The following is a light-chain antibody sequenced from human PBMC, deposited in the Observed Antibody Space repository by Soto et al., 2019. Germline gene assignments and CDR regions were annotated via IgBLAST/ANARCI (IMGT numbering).Light chain of an antibody. V-gene: IGKV3-20*01. J-gene: IGKJ2*01. Sequence: EIVLTQSPGTLSLSPGERATLSCRASQSVSSSYLAWYQQKPGQAPRLLIYGASSRTAGIPERFGGSGSGKDFTLTISRLEPEDFAVYYCQQYGSLYTFGQGTKLEIK. CDR3: QQYGSLYT. CDR1: QSVSSSY. CDR2: GAS.